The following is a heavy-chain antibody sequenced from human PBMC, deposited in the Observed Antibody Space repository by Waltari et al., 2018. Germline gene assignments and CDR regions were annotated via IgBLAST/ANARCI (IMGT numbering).Heavy chain of an antibody. CDR1: DFSLSSSW. V-gene: IGHV3-7*04. CDR2: IKRDASEK. D-gene: IGHD6-13*01. CDR3: ARDLMRVAGTL. Sequence: QLVESGGGLVQPGGSLRLSCRASDFSLSSSWMTWVRQAPGKGLEWVANIKRDASEKSYVGSVEGRFTISRDNAENSLYLQMNSLRVEDTAVYYCARDLMRVAGTLWGQGTLVTVSS. J-gene: IGHJ4*02.